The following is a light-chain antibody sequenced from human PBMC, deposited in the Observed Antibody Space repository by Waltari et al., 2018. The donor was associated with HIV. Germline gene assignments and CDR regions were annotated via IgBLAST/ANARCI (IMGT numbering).Light chain of an antibody. V-gene: IGKV1-5*03. CDR2: KAS. J-gene: IGKJ1*01. Sequence: DIQMTQSPSTLSASVGDRVTITCRASQSFSGWLAWYQQKPGKAPKLLIYKASSLESGVPSRFSGSGSGTEFTLTISSLQPDDFATYYCQQYNFYPPTFGQGTKVEIK. CDR1: QSFSGW. CDR3: QQYNFYPPT.